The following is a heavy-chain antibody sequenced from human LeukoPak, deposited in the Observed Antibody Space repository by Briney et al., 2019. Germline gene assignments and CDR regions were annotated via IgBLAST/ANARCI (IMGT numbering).Heavy chain of an antibody. CDR1: GCSISSSSYY. D-gene: IGHD6-6*01. CDR2: IYYSGST. J-gene: IGHJ4*02. Sequence: PSETLSLTCSVSGCSISSSSYYWGWIRQPPGKGLEWIGSIYYSGSTYYNPSLKSRVTISVDTSKNQFSLKLSSVTAADTAVYYCARQGSSSADYWGQGTLVTVSS. CDR3: ARQGSSSADY. V-gene: IGHV4-39*01.